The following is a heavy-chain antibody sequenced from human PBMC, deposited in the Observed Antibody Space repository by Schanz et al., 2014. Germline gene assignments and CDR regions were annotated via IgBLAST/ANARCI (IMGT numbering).Heavy chain of an antibody. V-gene: IGHV1-46*01. J-gene: IGHJ2*01. CDR1: GGTFSTYT. CDR3: ARAGQDFEYSSLSPIWYFDL. CDR2: INPSGGST. D-gene: IGHD6-6*01. Sequence: QLQLVQSGAEVKKPGSSVKVSCKLSGGTFSTYTISWVRQAPGQGLEWMGMINPSGGSTTYAQKFQGRVTMTRDTSTSTVYMELSRLRSDDTAVYYCARAGQDFEYSSLSPIWYFDLWGRGTLVTVSS.